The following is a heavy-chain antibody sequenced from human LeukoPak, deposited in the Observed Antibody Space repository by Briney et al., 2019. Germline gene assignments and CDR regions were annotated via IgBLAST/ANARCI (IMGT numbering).Heavy chain of an antibody. J-gene: IGHJ6*04. D-gene: IGHD3-3*01. CDR1: GGSISSYY. Sequence: PSETLSLTCTVSGGSISSYYWSWIRQPPGKGLEWIGYIYYSGSTNYNPSLKSRVTISVDTSKNQFSLKLSSVTAADTAVYYCARVQNFWSGYYPQIDVWGKGTTVTVSS. CDR2: IYYSGST. CDR3: ARVQNFWSGYYPQIDV. V-gene: IGHV4-59*01.